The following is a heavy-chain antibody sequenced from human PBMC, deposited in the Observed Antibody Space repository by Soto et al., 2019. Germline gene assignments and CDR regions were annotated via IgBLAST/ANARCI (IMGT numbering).Heavy chain of an antibody. Sequence: QLHLVQSGAVVKKPGASVTVSCSASGYPVTAYYMHWVRQAPGRGLEWMGGINPATGAAKYTQTFQGRVTMHRDTSTSKVFMELSGLTSEDTAVFYCVRGGGVGVAGSAAFDMWGQGTLVTVSS. J-gene: IGHJ3*02. D-gene: IGHD3-3*01. V-gene: IGHV1-2*02. CDR1: GYPVTAYY. CDR3: VRGGGVGVAGSAAFDM. CDR2: INPATGAA.